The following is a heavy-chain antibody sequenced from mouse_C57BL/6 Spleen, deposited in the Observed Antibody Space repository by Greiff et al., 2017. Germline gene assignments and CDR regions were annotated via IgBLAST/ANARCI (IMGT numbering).Heavy chain of an antibody. Sequence: QVQLQQSGPELVKPGASVEISCKASGYAFSSSWMNWVKQRPGKGLEWIGRIYPGDGDTNYNGKFKGKATLTADKASSTAYMQLSSLTSEDSAVYFCARNGNLYYYAMDYWGQGTSVTVSS. V-gene: IGHV1-82*01. CDR3: ARNGNLYYYAMDY. D-gene: IGHD2-1*01. CDR2: IYPGDGDT. J-gene: IGHJ4*01. CDR1: GYAFSSSW.